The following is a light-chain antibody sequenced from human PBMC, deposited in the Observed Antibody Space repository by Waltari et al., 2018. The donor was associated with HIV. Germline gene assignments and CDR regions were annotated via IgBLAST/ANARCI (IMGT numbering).Light chain of an antibody. J-gene: IGKJ4*01. CDR2: KAS. CDR3: QQYDTSPIT. V-gene: IGKV1-5*03. CDR1: QSINVW. Sequence: DTQMTQSPSSLSASVGDSVTITCRASQSINVWLAWYQQKPGKAPNLLIFKASSPKSGVPSRFSGSGSGTEFTLTISSLQPDDSATYYCQQYDTSPITFGDGTRVEI.